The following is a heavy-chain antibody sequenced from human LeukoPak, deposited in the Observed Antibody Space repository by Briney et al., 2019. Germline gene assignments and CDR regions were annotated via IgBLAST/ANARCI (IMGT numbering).Heavy chain of an antibody. J-gene: IGHJ4*02. CDR2: ISSCSDYL. CDR1: GFTYRRYS. V-gene: IGHV3-21*06. Sequence: GGSLTLFCVASGFTYRRYSMNWVRQAPGKGLEGVSTISSCSDYLYHADSVRGRFTIPRDNASNSPYLQMNSLRAEDTAVYYYAGDLSLGMPGGFDYWGQGILVTVSS. D-gene: IGHD2-2*01. CDR3: AGDLSLGMPGGFDY.